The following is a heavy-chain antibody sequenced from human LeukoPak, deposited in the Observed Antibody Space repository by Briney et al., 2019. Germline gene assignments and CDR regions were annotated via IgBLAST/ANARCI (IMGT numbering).Heavy chain of an antibody. Sequence: ASVKVSCKASGYTFTGYYMHWMRQAPGQGLEWMGWINPNSGGTNYAQKFQGRVTMTRDTSISTAYMELSRLRSDDTAVYYCAREGADCSGGSCFDYWGQGTLVTVSS. CDR2: INPNSGGT. V-gene: IGHV1-2*02. CDR1: GYTFTGYY. J-gene: IGHJ4*02. CDR3: AREGADCSGGSCFDY. D-gene: IGHD2-15*01.